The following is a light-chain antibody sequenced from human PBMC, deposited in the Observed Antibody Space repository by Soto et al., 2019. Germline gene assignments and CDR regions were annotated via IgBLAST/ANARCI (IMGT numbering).Light chain of an antibody. V-gene: IGLV2-14*01. CDR3: SSYTSSSTYV. Sequence: QSALTQPASVSGSPGQSITISCTGTSSDVGGYNYVSWYQQHPGKAPKLMIYEVSNRPSGVSNRFSGSKSGNTASLTISGLQAEVEADYYCSSYTSSSTYVFGTGTKVTV. CDR2: EVS. J-gene: IGLJ1*01. CDR1: SSDVGGYNY.